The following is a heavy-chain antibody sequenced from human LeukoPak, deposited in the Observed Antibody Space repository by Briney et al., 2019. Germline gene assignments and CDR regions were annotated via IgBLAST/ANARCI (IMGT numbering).Heavy chain of an antibody. Sequence: PGGSLRLSCAASGFTFSTYNMNWVRQAPGKGLEWVSSISSSSRSIHYADSVEGRFTISRDNAKNSLYLQLNSLTVEDTAFYYCARDPLGGDYGSPLFDYWGQGTLVTVSS. J-gene: IGHJ4*02. D-gene: IGHD4-17*01. CDR3: ARDPLGGDYGSPLFDY. CDR1: GFTFSTYN. V-gene: IGHV3-21*01. CDR2: ISSSSRSI.